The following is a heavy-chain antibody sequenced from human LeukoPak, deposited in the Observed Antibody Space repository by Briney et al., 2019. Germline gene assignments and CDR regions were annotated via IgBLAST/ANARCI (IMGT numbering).Heavy chain of an antibody. D-gene: IGHD1-26*01. CDR1: GFTFSSYS. Sequence: GGSLRLSCAASGFTFSSYSMNWVRQAPGKGLEWVSSISSSSSYIYYADSVKGRFTISRDNAKNSLYLQMNSLTAEDTAVYYCARGMGATGFDYWGQGTRVTVSS. V-gene: IGHV3-21*04. CDR2: ISSSSSYI. J-gene: IGHJ4*02. CDR3: ARGMGATGFDY.